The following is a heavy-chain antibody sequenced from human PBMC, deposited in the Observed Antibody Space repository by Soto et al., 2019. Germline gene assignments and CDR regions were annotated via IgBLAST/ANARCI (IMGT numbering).Heavy chain of an antibody. D-gene: IGHD3-22*01. CDR3: ARGVPYYYDSSGYPDY. V-gene: IGHV1-69*12. CDR2: IIPIFGTA. Sequence: QVQLVQSGAGVKKPGSSVKVSCKASGGTFSSYAISWVRQAPGQGLEWMGGIIPIFGTANYAQKFQGRVTVTADESTSTADMELSSLRSEDTAVYYCARGVPYYYDSSGYPDYWGQGTLVTVSS. CDR1: GGTFSSYA. J-gene: IGHJ4*02.